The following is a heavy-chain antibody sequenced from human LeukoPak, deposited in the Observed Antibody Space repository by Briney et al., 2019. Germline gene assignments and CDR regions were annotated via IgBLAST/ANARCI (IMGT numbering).Heavy chain of an antibody. CDR3: AKDRAPDY. CDR2: INSDGSST. V-gene: IGHV3-74*01. J-gene: IGHJ4*02. Sequence: GGSLRLSCAASGFTFSSSWMHWVRQAPEKGLVWVSRINSDGSSTSYADSVKGRFTISRDNAKNTLFLQMNSLRAEDTAVYYCAKDRAPDYWGQGTLVTVSS. CDR1: GFTFSSSW. D-gene: IGHD3-10*01.